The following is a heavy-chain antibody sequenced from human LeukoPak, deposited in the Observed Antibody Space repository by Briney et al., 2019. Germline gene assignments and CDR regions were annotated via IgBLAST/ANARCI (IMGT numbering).Heavy chain of an antibody. D-gene: IGHD6-25*01. J-gene: IGHJ5*02. CDR2: ISPKSGGT. CDR3: ARGSGSSQEKNWFDP. Sequence: VASVKVSCKASGYTFTDYYMHWVRQAPGQGLEWMGWISPKSGGTNYAQNFQGRVTMTRDTSISTAYMELRSLRSDDTAVYYCARGSGSSQEKNWFDPWGQGTLVTVSS. CDR1: GYTFTDYY. V-gene: IGHV1-2*02.